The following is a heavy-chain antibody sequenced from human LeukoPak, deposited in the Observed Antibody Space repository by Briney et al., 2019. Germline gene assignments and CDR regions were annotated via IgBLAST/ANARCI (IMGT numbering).Heavy chain of an antibody. V-gene: IGHV3-9*01. CDR3: AKIGYSNYFDY. D-gene: IGHD6-13*01. J-gene: IGHJ4*02. Sequence: GGSLRLPCAASGFTFDDYAMHWVRQAPGKGLEWVSGISWNSGSIGYADSVKGRFTISRDNAKNSLYLQMNSLRAEDTALYYCAKIGYSNYFDYWGQGTLVTVSS. CDR2: ISWNSGSI. CDR1: GFTFDDYA.